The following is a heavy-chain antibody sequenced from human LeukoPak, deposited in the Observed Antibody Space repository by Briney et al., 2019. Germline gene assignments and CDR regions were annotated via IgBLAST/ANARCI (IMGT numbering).Heavy chain of an antibody. D-gene: IGHD3-9*01. CDR2: ISNDGSNR. J-gene: IGHJ6*02. CDR3: ARGGYYDILTGYFFYGMDV. CDR1: GFTFSSYG. V-gene: IGHV3-33*01. Sequence: GGSLRLSCAASGFTFSSYGMHWVRQAPGKGLEWVAVISNDGSNRYNADSVKGRFTISRDNSKKTLYLQMNSLRAEDSAVYYCARGGYYDILTGYFFYGMDVWGQGTTVTVSS.